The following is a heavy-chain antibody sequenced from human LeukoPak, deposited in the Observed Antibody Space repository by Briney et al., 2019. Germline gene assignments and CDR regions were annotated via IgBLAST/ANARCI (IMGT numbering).Heavy chain of an antibody. J-gene: IGHJ3*02. D-gene: IGHD1-26*01. Sequence: PGGSLRLSCAASGFTFDDYAMHWVRQARGKGLEWVSVLSWNSGSIGYADSVKGRFTISRDNAKNSLYLQMNSLRAEDTALYYCAKDIGDSGSLNGFDIWGQGTMVTVSS. CDR1: GFTFDDYA. CDR2: LSWNSGSI. CDR3: AKDIGDSGSLNGFDI. V-gene: IGHV3-9*01.